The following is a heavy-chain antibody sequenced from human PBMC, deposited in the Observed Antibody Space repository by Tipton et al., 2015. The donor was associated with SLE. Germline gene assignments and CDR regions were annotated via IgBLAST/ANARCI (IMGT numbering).Heavy chain of an antibody. CDR1: GGSIISHY. J-gene: IGHJ6*02. V-gene: IGHV4-59*11. D-gene: IGHD6-13*01. CDR2: IYYSGRT. CDR3: ARVSGSSWYVSFYYGMDV. Sequence: TLSLTCTVSGGSIISHYWSWIRQPPGKGLEWIGYIYYSGRTNYNPSLKSRVTIPLDTSKNQFSLKLRSVTAAATAVYYCARVSGSSWYVSFYYGMDVWGQGTTVTVSS.